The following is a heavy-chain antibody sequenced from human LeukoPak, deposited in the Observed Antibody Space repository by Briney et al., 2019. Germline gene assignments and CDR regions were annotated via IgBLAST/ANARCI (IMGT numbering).Heavy chain of an antibody. CDR1: GFSFGDYA. CDR3: TSVYDTSAYYHSGIDY. J-gene: IGHJ4*02. D-gene: IGHD3-22*01. V-gene: IGHV3-49*04. CDR2: IRSKAYRGAT. Sequence: GRSLRLSCIASGFSFGDYAMSWVRRAPGKGLEWVGFIRSKAYRGATKNAASVKDRFTISRDDSKSIAYLQMNSLKTEDTAIYYCTSVYDTSAYYHSGIDYWGQGTLVTVSS.